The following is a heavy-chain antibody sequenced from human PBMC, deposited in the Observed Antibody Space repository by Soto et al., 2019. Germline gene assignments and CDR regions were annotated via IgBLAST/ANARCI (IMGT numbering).Heavy chain of an antibody. D-gene: IGHD3-9*01. CDR2: ISCSGGST. CDR1: GFTFSSYA. Sequence: GGSLRLSCAASGFTFSSYAMSWVRQAPGKGLEWVSAISCSGGSTYYADSVKGRFTISRDNSKNTLYLQMNSLRPEDTAVYYCLLLDFLSGYACSWFGTGRQGSLVRVSS. V-gene: IGHV3-23*01. J-gene: IGHJ5*02. CDR3: LLLDFLSGYACSWFGT.